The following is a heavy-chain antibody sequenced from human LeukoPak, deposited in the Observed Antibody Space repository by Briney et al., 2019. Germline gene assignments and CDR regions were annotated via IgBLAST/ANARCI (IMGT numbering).Heavy chain of an antibody. CDR3: AKTFGRGSYFRYYFDY. CDR1: GFTFSRYS. J-gene: IGHJ4*02. Sequence: PGGSLRLSCAASGFTFSRYSMNWVRQAPGKGLEWVSSISISSNYIYYADSVKGRFTISRDNAKNTLYLQMNSLRAEDTAVYYCAKTFGRGSYFRYYFDYWGQGTLVTVSS. V-gene: IGHV3-21*04. CDR2: ISISSNYI. D-gene: IGHD1-26*01.